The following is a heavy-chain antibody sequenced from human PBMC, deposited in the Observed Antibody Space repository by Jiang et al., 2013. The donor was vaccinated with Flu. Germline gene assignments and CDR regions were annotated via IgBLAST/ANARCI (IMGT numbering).Heavy chain of an antibody. J-gene: IGHJ4*02. CDR1: GGSISSSSYY. CDR2: SIIWEX. D-gene: IGHD5-18*01. V-gene: IGHV4-39*01. Sequence: PSETLSLTCTVSGGSISSSSYYWGWIRQPQGRGWSGLGVSIIWEXLLXPSLKSRVAISVDTSKNQXSLKLSSVAAADTAVYYCARVEYSYGFWYFDYWGQGTLVTVSS. CDR3: ARVEYSYGFWYFDY.